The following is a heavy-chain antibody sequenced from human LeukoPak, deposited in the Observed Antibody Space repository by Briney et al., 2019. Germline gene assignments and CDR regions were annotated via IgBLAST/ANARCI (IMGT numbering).Heavy chain of an antibody. V-gene: IGHV1-46*01. D-gene: IGHD6-13*01. CDR3: ARDIQEVAAAGRSRYFDY. CDR2: INPSGGST. J-gene: IGHJ4*02. Sequence: ASVKVSCKASGYTFTSYYMHWVRQAPGQGLEWMGIINPSGGSTSYAQKFQGRVTMTRDTSTSTVYMELSSLRSEDTAVYYCARDIQEVAAAGRSRYFDYWGQGTLVTVSS. CDR1: GYTFTSYY.